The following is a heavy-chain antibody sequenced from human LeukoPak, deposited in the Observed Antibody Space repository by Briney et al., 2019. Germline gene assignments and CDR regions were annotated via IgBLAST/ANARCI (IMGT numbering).Heavy chain of an antibody. V-gene: IGHV3-66*01. CDR1: GFTVSSNY. J-gene: IGHJ4*02. D-gene: IGHD2-15*01. CDR2: IYSGGST. Sequence: GGSLRLSCAASGFTVSSNYMSWVRQAPGKGLEWVSVIYSGGSTYYADSVKGRFTISRDNSKNTLYLQMNSLRAEDTAVYYCASTQRGDYFDYWGQGTLVTVSS. CDR3: ASTQRGDYFDY.